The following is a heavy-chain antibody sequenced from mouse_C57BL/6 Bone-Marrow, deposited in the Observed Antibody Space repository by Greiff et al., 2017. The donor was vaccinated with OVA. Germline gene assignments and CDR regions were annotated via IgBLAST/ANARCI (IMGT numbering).Heavy chain of an antibody. CDR1: GYTFTSYW. CDR2: IHPNSGST. V-gene: IGHV1-64*01. Sequence: QVQLQQPGTELVKPGASVKLSCKASGYTFTSYWMHWVKQRPGQGLEWIGMIHPNSGSTNYNEKFKSKATLTVDKSSSTAYMQLSSLTSEDSAVYYCASHYYGSSPYWGQGTTLTVSS. D-gene: IGHD1-1*01. CDR3: ASHYYGSSPY. J-gene: IGHJ2*01.